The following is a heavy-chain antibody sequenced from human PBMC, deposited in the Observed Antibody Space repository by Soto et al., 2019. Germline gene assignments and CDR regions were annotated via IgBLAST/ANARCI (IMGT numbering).Heavy chain of an antibody. Sequence: GGSLRLSCAASGFTFSSYAMSWVRQAPGKGLEWVSAISGSGGSTYYADSVKGRFTISRDNSKNTLYLQMNSLRAEDTAVYYCAKCEGGQWLVLVDYWGQGTLVTVSS. CDR2: ISGSGGST. J-gene: IGHJ4*02. V-gene: IGHV3-23*01. CDR1: GFTFSSYA. CDR3: AKCEGGQWLVLVDY. D-gene: IGHD6-19*01.